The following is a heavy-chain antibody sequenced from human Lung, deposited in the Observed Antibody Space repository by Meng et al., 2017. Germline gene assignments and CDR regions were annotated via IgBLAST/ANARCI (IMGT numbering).Heavy chain of an antibody. CDR3: ARFETVGVATGDF. V-gene: IGHV3-21*01. CDR2: ISSDSRYI. J-gene: IGHJ4*02. CDR1: GFTFSNYS. D-gene: IGHD2-15*01. Sequence: EVQLVESGVGLVTPVGSLRLSCAASGFTFSNYSMNWVRQAPGKGLEWVSSISSDSRYIFYADSVKGRFTISRDNAKNSLYLLMIGLRPEDTAVFYCARFETVGVATGDFWGQGTLVTVSS.